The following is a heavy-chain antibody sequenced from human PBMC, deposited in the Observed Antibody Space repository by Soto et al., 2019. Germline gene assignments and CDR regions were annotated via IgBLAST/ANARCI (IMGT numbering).Heavy chain of an antibody. CDR2: ISGSDGKT. CDR3: ARWSYLDY. D-gene: IGHD3-3*01. V-gene: IGHV3-23*01. J-gene: IGHJ4*02. CDR1: GFRFGGDA. Sequence: GGLRLSRGAPGFRFGGDALRWVRQAPGKGLEWVSTISGSDGKTFYADSVKGRFSISRDTSQNTLYLQMNSLRADDTAIYYCARWSYLDYWGQGTRVTVSS.